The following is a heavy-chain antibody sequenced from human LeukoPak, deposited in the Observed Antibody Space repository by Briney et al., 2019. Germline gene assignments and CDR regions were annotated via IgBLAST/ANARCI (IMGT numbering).Heavy chain of an antibody. Sequence: SETLSLTCTVPGGSISSYYWSWIRQPPGKGLEWIGYIYYSGSTNYNPSLKSRVTISVDTSKNQFSLKLSSVTAADTTVYYCARGRGSGSYQVDYWGQGTLVTVSS. J-gene: IGHJ4*02. D-gene: IGHD3-10*01. CDR1: GGSISSYY. CDR3: ARGRGSGSYQVDY. CDR2: IYYSGST. V-gene: IGHV4-59*01.